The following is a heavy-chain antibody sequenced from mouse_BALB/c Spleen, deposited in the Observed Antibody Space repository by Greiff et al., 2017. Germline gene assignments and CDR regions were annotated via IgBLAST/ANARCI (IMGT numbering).Heavy chain of an antibody. Sequence: EVQLQQSGAELVKPGASVKLSCTASGFNIKDTYMHWVKQRPEQGLEWIGRIDPANGNTKYDPKFQGKATITADTSSNTAYLQLSSLTSEDTAVYYCARREYGNLFYAMDYWGQGTSVTVSS. CDR2: IDPANGNT. D-gene: IGHD2-10*02. CDR3: ARREYGNLFYAMDY. CDR1: GFNIKDTY. V-gene: IGHV14-3*02. J-gene: IGHJ4*01.